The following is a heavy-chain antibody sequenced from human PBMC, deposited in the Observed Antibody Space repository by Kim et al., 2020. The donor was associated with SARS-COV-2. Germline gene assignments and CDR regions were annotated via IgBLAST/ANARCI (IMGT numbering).Heavy chain of an antibody. CDR2: INPSGGST. J-gene: IGHJ2*01. CDR3: ARVGGVYSGSYSGLDL. D-gene: IGHD1-26*01. Sequence: ASVKVSCKASGYTFTSYYMHWVRQAPGQGLEWMGIINPSGGSTSYAQKFQGRVTMTRDTSTSTVYMELSSLRSEDTAVYYCARVGGVYSGSYSGLDLWGRGTLVTVSS. V-gene: IGHV1-46*01. CDR1: GYTFTSYY.